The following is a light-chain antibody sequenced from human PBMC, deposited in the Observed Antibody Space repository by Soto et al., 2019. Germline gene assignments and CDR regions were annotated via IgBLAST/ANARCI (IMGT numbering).Light chain of an antibody. CDR3: QQYNGYGR. CDR1: QSISSW. V-gene: IGKV1-5*01. J-gene: IGKJ1*01. Sequence: DIQMTQSPSTLSASVGDRVTITCRASQSISSWLAWYQQKPGQAPKLLIYDASSLQSGVPSRFSGSGSGTEFTLTISSLDPDDIATYYCQQYNGYGRFGQGTKVDIK. CDR2: DAS.